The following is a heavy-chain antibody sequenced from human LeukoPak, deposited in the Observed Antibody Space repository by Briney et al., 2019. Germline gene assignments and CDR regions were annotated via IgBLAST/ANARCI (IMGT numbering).Heavy chain of an antibody. CDR1: GGSISSSSYY. D-gene: IGHD6-13*01. CDR2: IYYSGST. Sequence: PSETLSLTCTVSGGSISSSSYYWGWIRQPPGKGLEWIGSIYYSGSTYYNPSLKSRVTISVDTSKNQFSLKLSSVTAADTAVYYCARGRVIAAAGLHDAFDIWGQGTMVTVSS. J-gene: IGHJ3*02. CDR3: ARGRVIAAAGLHDAFDI. V-gene: IGHV4-39*01.